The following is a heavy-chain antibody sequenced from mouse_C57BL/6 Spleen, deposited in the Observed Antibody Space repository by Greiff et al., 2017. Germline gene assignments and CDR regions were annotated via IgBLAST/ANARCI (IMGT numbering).Heavy chain of an antibody. CDR3: AKGGIPYAMDY. Sequence: VMLVESGPGLVQPSQSLSITCTVSGFSLTSYGVHWVRQPPGKGLEWLGVIWSGGSTDYNAAFISRLSISKDNSKSQVFFKMNSLQADDTAIYYCAKGGIPYAMDYWGQGTSVTVSS. CDR2: IWSGGST. V-gene: IGHV2-4*01. CDR1: GFSLTSYG. J-gene: IGHJ4*01.